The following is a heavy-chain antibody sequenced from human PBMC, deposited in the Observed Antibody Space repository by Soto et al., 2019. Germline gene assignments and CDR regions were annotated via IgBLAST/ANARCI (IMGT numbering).Heavy chain of an antibody. CDR1: GGSISSGDYY. V-gene: IGHV4-30-4*01. CDR2: IYYSGST. J-gene: IGHJ6*02. CDR3: ARDRELYYYDSSGYHPGMDV. D-gene: IGHD3-22*01. Sequence: SETLSLTCTVSGGSISSGDYYWSWIRQPPGKGLEWIGYIYYSGSTYYNPSLKSRVTISVDTSKNQFSLKLSSVTAADTAVYYCARDRELYYYDSSGYHPGMDVWGQGTKVTVSS.